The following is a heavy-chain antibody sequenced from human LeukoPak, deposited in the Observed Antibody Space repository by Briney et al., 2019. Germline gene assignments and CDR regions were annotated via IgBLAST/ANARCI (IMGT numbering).Heavy chain of an antibody. CDR3: ARDQSQYYYGSGVYSPPFDY. CDR1: GYTLTELS. D-gene: IGHD3-10*01. Sequence: EASVKVSWKVSGYTLTELSMHWVRQAPGKGLEWMGGFDPEDGETIYAQKFQGRVTMTEDTSTDTAYMELSSLRSEDTAVYYCARDQSQYYYGSGVYSPPFDYWGQGTLVTVSS. CDR2: FDPEDGET. J-gene: IGHJ4*02. V-gene: IGHV1-24*01.